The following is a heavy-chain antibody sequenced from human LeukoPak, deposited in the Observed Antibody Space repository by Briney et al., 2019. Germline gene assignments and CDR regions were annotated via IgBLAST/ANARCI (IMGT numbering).Heavy chain of an antibody. V-gene: IGHV3-23*01. J-gene: IGHJ1*01. CDR1: GFTFSSYA. D-gene: IGHD3-22*01. CDR2: ISGSGGSC. CDR3: AKTYYYYASSGYYYYSYFQH. Sequence: GGSLRLSCAASGFTFSSYAMSWVRQAPGKGLEWVCAISGSGGSCYYADSGKGRFTTSRDNVTNTLYLQMNSLRAKDTAVYYSAKTYYYYASSGYYYYSYFQHWGQGTLVTVSS.